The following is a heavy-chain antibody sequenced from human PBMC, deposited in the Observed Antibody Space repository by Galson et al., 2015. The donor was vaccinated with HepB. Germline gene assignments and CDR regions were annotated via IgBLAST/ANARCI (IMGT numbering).Heavy chain of an antibody. D-gene: IGHD6-13*01. CDR3: ARLGDISGYSSR. V-gene: IGHV3-73*01. J-gene: IGHJ4*02. CDR2: IRSKAYNYAT. Sequence: SLRLSCAASGFTFSGSAIHWVRQASGKGPEWVGHIRSKAYNYATTYVASLKGRFIISRDDSKNTAYLHMKSLKIEDTAVYYCARLGDISGYSSRWGQGTLVTVSS. CDR1: GFTFSGSA.